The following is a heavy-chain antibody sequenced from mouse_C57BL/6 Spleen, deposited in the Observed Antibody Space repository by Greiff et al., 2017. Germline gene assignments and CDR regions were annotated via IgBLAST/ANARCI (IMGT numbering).Heavy chain of an antibody. J-gene: IGHJ3*01. CDR3: ARGGAHSSGYQAY. Sequence: QVQLQQPGAELVKPGASVKLSCKASGYTFTSSWMHWVKQRPGQGLEWIGMIHPNSGSTNYNEKFKSKATLTVDKSSSTAYMQLSSLTSEDSAVYYCARGGAHSSGYQAYWGQGTLVTVSA. D-gene: IGHD3-2*02. V-gene: IGHV1-64*01. CDR2: IHPNSGST. CDR1: GYTFTSSW.